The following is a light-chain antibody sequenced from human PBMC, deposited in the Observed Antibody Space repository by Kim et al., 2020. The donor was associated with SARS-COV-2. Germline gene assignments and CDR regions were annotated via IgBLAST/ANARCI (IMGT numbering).Light chain of an antibody. J-gene: IGKJ4*02. CDR2: GAS. Sequence: SPGESVTLSCRASHSVSSKLAWYQQKPGQAPRLLIYGASTRATGTPARFSGSGSGTEFTLDISSLQSEDFAVYYCQQYDTWPPVTFGGGTKVDIK. CDR3: QQYDTWPPVT. V-gene: IGKV3-15*01. CDR1: HSVSSK.